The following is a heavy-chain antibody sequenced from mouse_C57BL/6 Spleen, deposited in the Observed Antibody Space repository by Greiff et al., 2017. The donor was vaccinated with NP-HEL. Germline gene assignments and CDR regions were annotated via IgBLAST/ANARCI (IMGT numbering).Heavy chain of an antibody. D-gene: IGHD1-1*01. CDR2: INSDGGST. J-gene: IGHJ3*01. CDR3: ARRGYGSSLAWFAY. V-gene: IGHV5-2*01. Sequence: EVKLMESGGGLVQPGESLKLSCESNEYEFPSHDMSWVRKTPEKRLELVAAINSDGGSTYYPDTMERRFIISRDNTKKTLYLQMSSLRSEDTALYYCARRGYGSSLAWFAYWGQGTLVTVSA. CDR1: EYEFPSHD.